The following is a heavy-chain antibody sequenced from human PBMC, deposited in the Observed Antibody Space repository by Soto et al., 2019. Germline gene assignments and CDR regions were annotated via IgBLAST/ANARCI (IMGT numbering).Heavy chain of an antibody. D-gene: IGHD1-7*01. CDR1: GDSVSSNSAA. CDR3: ARIWKLELGYYYGMDV. J-gene: IGHJ6*02. Sequence: QTLSLTCAISGDSVSSNSAAWNWIRQSPSRGLEWLGRTYYRSKWYNDYAVSVKSRITINPDTSKNQFSLQLNSVTPEDTAVYYCARIWKLELGYYYGMDVWGQGTTVTVSS. V-gene: IGHV6-1*01. CDR2: TYYRSKWYN.